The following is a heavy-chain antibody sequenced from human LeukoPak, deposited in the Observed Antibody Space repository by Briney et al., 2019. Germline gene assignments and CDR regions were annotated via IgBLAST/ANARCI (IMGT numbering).Heavy chain of an antibody. Sequence: SETLSLTSTVSGGSISSGSYYWGWIRQPPGKGLEWIGSLYYSGSTYYNPSLKSRVTISVDTSKNQFSLNLSSVTAADTAVYYCARQPYCSSSSCDKYFQHWGQGTLVTVSS. CDR3: ARQPYCSSSSCDKYFQH. D-gene: IGHD2-2*02. V-gene: IGHV4-39*01. J-gene: IGHJ1*01. CDR1: GGSISSGSYY. CDR2: LYYSGST.